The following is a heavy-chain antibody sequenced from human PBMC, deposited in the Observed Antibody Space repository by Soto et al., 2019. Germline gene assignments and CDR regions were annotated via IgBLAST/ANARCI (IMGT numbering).Heavy chain of an antibody. D-gene: IGHD3-16*01. CDR3: ASRLGLSSTLFDY. CDR1: GGSVSSGSYY. J-gene: IGHJ4*02. Sequence: QVQLQESGPGLVKPSETLSLTCTVSGGSVSSGSYYWSWIRQPPGKGLEWIGYIYYSGSTNYNPSLNSRVTISVDTSKNQFSLKLSSVTAADTAVYYCASRLGLSSTLFDYWGQGTLVTVSS. CDR2: IYYSGST. V-gene: IGHV4-61*01.